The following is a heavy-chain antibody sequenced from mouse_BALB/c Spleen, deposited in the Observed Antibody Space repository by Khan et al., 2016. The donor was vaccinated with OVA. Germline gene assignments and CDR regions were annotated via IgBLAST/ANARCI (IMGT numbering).Heavy chain of an antibody. J-gene: IGHJ3*01. CDR2: VSTGGGYT. Sequence: EVELVESGGDLVKPGGSLKLSCAASGFTFSTYGMSWVRQTPDKRLEWVATVSTGGGYTYYPDSVKGRFITSRDNAKNTLYLQMRGLKSDETAIIYCTSLAYYYDCEGFAYWGQGTLVTVSA. CDR3: TSLAYYYDCEGFAY. CDR1: GFTFSTYG. V-gene: IGHV5-6*01. D-gene: IGHD1-1*01.